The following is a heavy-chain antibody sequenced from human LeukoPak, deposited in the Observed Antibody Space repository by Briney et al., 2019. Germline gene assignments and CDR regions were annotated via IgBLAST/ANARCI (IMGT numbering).Heavy chain of an antibody. D-gene: IGHD3-3*01. Sequence: GGSLRLSCAASGFTFSTYWMNWVRQAPGKGLEWVANINKDGSGKYYVDSVKGRFTISRDNAKNSLYLQMNSLRAEDTAVYYCARLGVAGYFDYWGQGTLVTVSS. CDR1: GFTFSTYW. V-gene: IGHV3-7*01. J-gene: IGHJ4*02. CDR2: INKDGSGK. CDR3: ARLGVAGYFDY.